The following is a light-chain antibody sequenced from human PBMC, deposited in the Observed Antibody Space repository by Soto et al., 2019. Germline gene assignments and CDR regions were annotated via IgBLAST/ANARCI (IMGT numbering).Light chain of an antibody. CDR2: GAS. Sequence: EIVMTQSPATLSVSLGERATLSCRASQSLSSNLAWYQQKRGQAPRLLIYGASTRATGIPGRFSGSGSGTEFTLTISSLQSEDFAVYYCQQYNNWPITFGQGTRLDI. CDR1: QSLSSN. J-gene: IGKJ5*01. CDR3: QQYNNWPIT. V-gene: IGKV3-15*01.